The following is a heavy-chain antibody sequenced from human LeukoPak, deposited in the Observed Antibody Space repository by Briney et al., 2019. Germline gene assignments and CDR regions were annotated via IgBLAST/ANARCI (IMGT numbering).Heavy chain of an antibody. J-gene: IGHJ4*02. Sequence: PSETLSLTCTVSGGSISSYYWSWIRQPAGKGLEWIGRIYTSGSTNYNPSLKSRVTISVDTSKNQFSLKLSSVTAADTAVYYCASRNYDYVWGSYREFDYWGQGTLVTVSS. V-gene: IGHV4-4*07. D-gene: IGHD3-16*02. CDR3: ASRNYDYVWGSYREFDY. CDR2: IYTSGST. CDR1: GGSISSYY.